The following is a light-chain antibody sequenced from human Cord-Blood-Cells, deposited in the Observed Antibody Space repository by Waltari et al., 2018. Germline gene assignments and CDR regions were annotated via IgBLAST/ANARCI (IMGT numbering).Light chain of an antibody. CDR2: LGS. Sequence: DIVMTQSPPSLPVTPGETASISCRSSQSLLHSNGYNYLDWYLQKPGQSPQLLIYLGSNRASGVPDRFSGSGSGTDFTLKISRVEAEDVGVYYCMQALQTPYSFGQGTKLEIK. CDR1: QSLLHSNGYNY. V-gene: IGKV2-28*01. CDR3: MQALQTPYS. J-gene: IGKJ2*03.